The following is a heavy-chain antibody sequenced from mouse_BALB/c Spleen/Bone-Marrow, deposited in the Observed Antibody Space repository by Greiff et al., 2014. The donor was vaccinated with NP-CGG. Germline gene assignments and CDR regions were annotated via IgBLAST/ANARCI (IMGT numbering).Heavy chain of an antibody. CDR2: IRTKADDYAT. CDR1: GFTFSDAW. J-gene: IGHJ2*01. Sequence: EVQGVESGGGLVQPRGSMKLPCAASGFTFSDAWMDWVRQSPEKGLEWVAEIRTKADDYATYYAESVKGRFTISRDDSKSSGYLQMSSLRAEDTGIYYCTPHPFENWGQGTTLTVSS. V-gene: IGHV6-6*01. CDR3: TPHPFEN.